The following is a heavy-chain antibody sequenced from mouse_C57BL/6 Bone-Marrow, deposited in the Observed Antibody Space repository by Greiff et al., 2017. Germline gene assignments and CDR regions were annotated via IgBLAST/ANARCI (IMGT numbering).Heavy chain of an antibody. CDR2: ISDGGSYT. J-gene: IGHJ4*01. Sequence: EVKLVESGGGLVKPGGSLTLSCAASGFTFSSYAMSWVRQTPEKRLEWVATISDGGSYTYYPDNVKGRFTISRDNAKNNLYLQMSHLKSEDTAMYYCARHYDYDVYAMDYWGQGTSVTVSS. V-gene: IGHV5-4*03. CDR1: GFTFSSYA. CDR3: ARHYDYDVYAMDY. D-gene: IGHD2-4*01.